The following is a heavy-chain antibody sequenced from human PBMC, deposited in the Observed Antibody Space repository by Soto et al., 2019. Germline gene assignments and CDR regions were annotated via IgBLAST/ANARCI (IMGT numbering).Heavy chain of an antibody. CDR2: IYWDDDK. Sequence: QITLKESGPTLVKPTQTLTLTCTFSGFSLSTYGVSVGWIRQPPGKALEWLALIYWDDDKLYSPSLKTRLNGTKDTSKNQVVLTMTKMDPVETATYFCAHSPEAAFQYASFFFDYWGQGTLGTVSS. J-gene: IGHJ4*02. D-gene: IGHD2-8*01. CDR3: AHSPEAAFQYASFFFDY. V-gene: IGHV2-5*02. CDR1: GFSLSTYGVS.